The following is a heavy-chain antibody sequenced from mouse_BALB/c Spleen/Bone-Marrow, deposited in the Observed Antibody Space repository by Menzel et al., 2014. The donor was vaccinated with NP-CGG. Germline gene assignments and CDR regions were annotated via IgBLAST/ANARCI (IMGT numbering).Heavy chain of an antibody. Sequence: VMLVESGAELVRPGVSVKISCKGSGYTFTDYAVHWVKQSHAKSLEWIGVISTYYGDATYNQKFKGKATMTVDKSSSTAYMELARLTSEDSAIYYCAGDLDYWGQGTTLTVSS. V-gene: IGHV1S137*01. CDR3: AGDLDY. CDR2: ISTYYGDA. CDR1: GYTFTDYA. J-gene: IGHJ2*01.